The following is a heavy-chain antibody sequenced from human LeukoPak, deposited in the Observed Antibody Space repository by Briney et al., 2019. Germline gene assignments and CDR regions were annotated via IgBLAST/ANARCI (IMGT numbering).Heavy chain of an antibody. CDR3: AKDYKRRGSGGGYFDL. Sequence: GRSLRLSCAASGFTFDDYAMHWVRQAPGKGLEGVSGISWNSGSIGYADSVKGRFTISRDNAKNSLYLQMNSLRAEDMALYYCAKDYKRRGSGGGYFDLWGRGTLVTVSS. D-gene: IGHD6-19*01. V-gene: IGHV3-9*03. J-gene: IGHJ2*01. CDR1: GFTFDDYA. CDR2: ISWNSGSI.